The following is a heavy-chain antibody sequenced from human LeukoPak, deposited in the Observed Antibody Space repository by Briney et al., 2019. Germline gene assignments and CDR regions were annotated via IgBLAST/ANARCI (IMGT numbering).Heavy chain of an antibody. J-gene: IGHJ6*03. CDR1: GYNFATYW. V-gene: IGHV5-51*01. D-gene: IGHD2-2*01. Sequence: GESLKISCKGSGYNFATYWIAWVRQMPGKGLEWMGMIYPDDSDTRYSPSFQGQVTISVDKSISTAYLQWSSLKASDTAMYYCAKRSRQYCSSTNCYYMDVWAKGTTVTVSS. CDR3: AKRSRQYCSSTNCYYMDV. CDR2: IYPDDSDT.